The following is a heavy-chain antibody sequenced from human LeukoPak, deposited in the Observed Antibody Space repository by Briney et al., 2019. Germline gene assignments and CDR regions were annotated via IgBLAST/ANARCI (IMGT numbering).Heavy chain of an antibody. CDR3: AKSRHDFWSGPIDYFDY. CDR1: GFTFSSYG. Sequence: GGSLRLSCAASGFTFSSYGMHWVRQAPGKGLEWVAFIRYDGSNKYYADSVKGRFTISRDNSKNTLYLQMNSLRAEDTAVYYCAKSRHDFWSGPIDYFDYWGQGTLVTVSS. D-gene: IGHD3-3*01. CDR2: IRYDGSNK. J-gene: IGHJ4*02. V-gene: IGHV3-30*02.